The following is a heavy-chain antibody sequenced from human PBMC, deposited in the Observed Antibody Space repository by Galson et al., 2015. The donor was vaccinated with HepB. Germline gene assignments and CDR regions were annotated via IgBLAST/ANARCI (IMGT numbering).Heavy chain of an antibody. CDR1: GHTFTSYA. D-gene: IGHD3-22*01. J-gene: IGHJ5*02. Sequence: SVKVSCKASGHTFTSYAMHWVRQAPGQRLEWMGWINAGNGNTKYSQKFQGRVTITRDTSASTAYMELSSLRSEDTAVYYCARDLGYYDSSGPNWFDPWGQGTLVTVSS. CDR2: INAGNGNT. V-gene: IGHV1-3*01. CDR3: ARDLGYYDSSGPNWFDP.